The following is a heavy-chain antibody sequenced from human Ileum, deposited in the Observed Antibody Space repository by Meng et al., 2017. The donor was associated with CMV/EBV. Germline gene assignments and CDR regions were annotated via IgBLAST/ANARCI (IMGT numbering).Heavy chain of an antibody. V-gene: IGHV3-23*01. D-gene: IGHD2-21*01. J-gene: IGHJ4*02. CDR2: SSHSDSDT. CDR3: AKSDCGAAGCKLLDH. Sequence: GESPKISCAVSGFTFNNFAMSWVRQAPGKRLEWVSASSHSDSDTSYADSVKGRFTISRDSSKNTLYLQMNSLTAEDTAIYYCAKSDCGAAGCKLLDHWGQGTRVTVSS. CDR1: GFTFNNFA.